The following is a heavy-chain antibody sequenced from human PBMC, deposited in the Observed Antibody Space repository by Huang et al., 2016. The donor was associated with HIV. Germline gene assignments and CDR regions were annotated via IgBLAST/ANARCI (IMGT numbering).Heavy chain of an antibody. CDR2: VREDSGQK. CDR1: DFDFSSYW. Sequence: EVQLVASGGGLVQPGGSLRLSCAASDFDFSSYWMMWLRQVPGKGLEWVASVREDSGQKDYLDSVKGRFIISRDNPKKSLYLQMNNLRAEDAAVYYCARDPFIKAFDIWGQGTLVTVSS. CDR3: ARDPFIKAFDI. J-gene: IGHJ3*02. V-gene: IGHV3-7*01.